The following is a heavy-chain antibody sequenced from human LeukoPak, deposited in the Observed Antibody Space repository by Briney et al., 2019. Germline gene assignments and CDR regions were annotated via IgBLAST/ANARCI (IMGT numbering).Heavy chain of an antibody. Sequence: GGSLRLSCAASGFTVSSNYMSWVRQAPGKGLEWVSIIHSGGSTYYADPVRGRFTISRDNSRNTLYLLMNSLRAEDTAVYYCAKDVDCSGGSCYLAGGAFDIWGQGTMVTVSS. CDR2: IHSGGST. V-gene: IGHV3-66*01. D-gene: IGHD2-15*01. J-gene: IGHJ3*02. CDR1: GFTVSSNY. CDR3: AKDVDCSGGSCYLAGGAFDI.